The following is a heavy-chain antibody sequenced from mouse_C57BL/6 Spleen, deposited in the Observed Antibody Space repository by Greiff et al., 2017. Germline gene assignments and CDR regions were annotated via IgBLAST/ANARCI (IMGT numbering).Heavy chain of an antibody. J-gene: IGHJ2*01. Sequence: EVQLQQSGPELVKPGASVKISCKASGYTFTDYYMNWVKQSHGKSLEWIGDINPNNGGTSYNQKFKGKATLTVDKSSSTAYMELRSLTSEDSAVYYCARGGDYDGTDYFDYWGQGTTLTVSS. V-gene: IGHV1-26*01. CDR1: GYTFTDYY. D-gene: IGHD2-4*01. CDR2: INPNNGGT. CDR3: ARGGDYDGTDYFDY.